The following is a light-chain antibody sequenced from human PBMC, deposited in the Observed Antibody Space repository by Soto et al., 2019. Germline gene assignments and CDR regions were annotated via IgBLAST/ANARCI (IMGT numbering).Light chain of an antibody. CDR1: QSVSSN. CDR3: QQYNNWPPYT. CDR2: GAS. J-gene: IGKJ2*01. Sequence: EIVMTQSQATLSVSPGERATLSCRASQSVSSNLAWYQQKPGQAPRLLIYGASTRATVIPTRYSGSRSGTEFTLTISSLQSADFAVYYCQQYNNWPPYTFGHGTKLEIK. V-gene: IGKV3-15*01.